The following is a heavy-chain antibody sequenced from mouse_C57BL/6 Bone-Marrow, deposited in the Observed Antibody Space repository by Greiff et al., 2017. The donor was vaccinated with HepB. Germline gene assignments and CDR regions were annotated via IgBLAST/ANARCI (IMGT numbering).Heavy chain of an antibody. CDR1: GYTFTDYY. J-gene: IGHJ2*01. CDR2: INPYNGGT. Sequence: VQLQQSGPVLVKPGASVKMSCKASGYTFTDYYMNWVKQSHGKSLEWIGVINPYNGGTSYNQKFKGKATLTVDKSSSTAYMEINSLTSEDSAVYYCAPITTAYYFDYWGQGTTLTVSS. D-gene: IGHD1-2*01. V-gene: IGHV1-19*01. CDR3: APITTAYYFDY.